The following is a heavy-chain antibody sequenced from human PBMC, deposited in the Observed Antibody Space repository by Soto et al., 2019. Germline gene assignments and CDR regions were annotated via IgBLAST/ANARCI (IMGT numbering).Heavy chain of an antibody. Sequence: GESLKISCKGSGYSFTSYWIGWVRQMPGKGLEWMGIIYPGDSDTRYSPSFQGQGTISVDKSFSTAYLQWSSLRASDTAMYYCASRDPGTSVDYWGQGTLVTVSS. V-gene: IGHV5-51*01. D-gene: IGHD1-7*01. J-gene: IGHJ4*02. CDR2: IYPGDSDT. CDR1: GYSFTSYW. CDR3: ASRDPGTSVDY.